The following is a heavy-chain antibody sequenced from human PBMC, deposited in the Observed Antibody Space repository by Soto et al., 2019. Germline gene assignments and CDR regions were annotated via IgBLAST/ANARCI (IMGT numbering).Heavy chain of an antibody. D-gene: IGHD1-7*01. V-gene: IGHV4-39*01. CDR1: DDSINSDKYY. J-gene: IGHJ4*02. Sequence: PSETLSLTCSVSDDSINSDKYYWGWIRQPPGKGLEWIGSIYYRGNAYYNPSLQTRVTISLDKSRSQFSLKLNSVTAADSAVYYCARLELREGYFDYWGQGTLVTVSS. CDR2: IYYRGNA. CDR3: ARLELREGYFDY.